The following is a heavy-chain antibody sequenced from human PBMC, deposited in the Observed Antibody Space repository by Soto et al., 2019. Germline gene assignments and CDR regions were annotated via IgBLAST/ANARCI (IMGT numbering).Heavy chain of an antibody. CDR2: IYYSGST. D-gene: IGHD1-1*01. V-gene: IGHV4-59*01. Sequence: QVQLQESGPGLVKPSETLSLTCTVSGGSISSYYWSWIRQPPGKGLEWIGYIYYSGSTNYNPSLKSRVTISVDTSKNQFSLKLSSVTAADTAVYYCARVNDLFFLAIDYWGQGTLVTVSS. J-gene: IGHJ4*02. CDR3: ARVNDLFFLAIDY. CDR1: GGSISSYY.